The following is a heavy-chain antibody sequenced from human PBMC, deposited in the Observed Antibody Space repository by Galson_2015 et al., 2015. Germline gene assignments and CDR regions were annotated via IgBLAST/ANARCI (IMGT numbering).Heavy chain of an antibody. V-gene: IGHV1-46*01. CDR3: ARVISGGYYDSSVPPVYFDY. CDR2: INPSGGST. CDR1: GYTFTSYY. D-gene: IGHD3-22*01. J-gene: IGHJ4*02. Sequence: SVKVSCKASGYTFTSYYMHWVRQAPGQGLEWMGIINPSGGSTSYAQKFQGRVTMTRDTSTSTVYMELSSLRSEDTAVYYCARVISGGYYDSSVPPVYFDYWGQGTLVTVSS.